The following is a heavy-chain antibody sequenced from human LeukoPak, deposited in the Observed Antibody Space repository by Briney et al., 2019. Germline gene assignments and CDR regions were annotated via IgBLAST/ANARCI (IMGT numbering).Heavy chain of an antibody. J-gene: IGHJ4*02. CDR3: AKPDYGDYTLYLYFDY. Sequence: PGGSLRLSCAASGFTFSSYGMHWVRQAPGKGLEWVAVIWYDGSNKYYADSVKGRFTISRDNSKNTLYLQMNSLRAEDTAAYYCAKPDYGDYTLYLYFDYWGQGTLVTVSS. D-gene: IGHD4-17*01. CDR2: IWYDGSNK. CDR1: GFTFSSYG. V-gene: IGHV3-33*06.